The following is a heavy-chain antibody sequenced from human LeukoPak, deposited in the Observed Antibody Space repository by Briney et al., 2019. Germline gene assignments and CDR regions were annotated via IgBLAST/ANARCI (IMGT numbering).Heavy chain of an antibody. V-gene: IGHV1-24*01. D-gene: IGHD3-10*01. CDR2: FDPEDGET. CDR1: GYTLTELS. J-gene: IGHJ4*02. Sequence: ASVKVSCKVSGYTLTELSMHWVRQAPGKGLEWMGGFDPEDGETIYAQKFQGRVTMTEDTSTDTAYMELSSLRSEDTAVYYCATRITMVRGVVGRLVQRYDYWGQGTLVTVSS. CDR3: ATRITMVRGVVGRLVQRYDY.